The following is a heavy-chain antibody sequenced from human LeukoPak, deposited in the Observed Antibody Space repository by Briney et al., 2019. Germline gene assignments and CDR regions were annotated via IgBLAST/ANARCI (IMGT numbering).Heavy chain of an antibody. V-gene: IGHV3-23*01. Sequence: PGGSLRLSCAASGFTFSSSAMSWVRQAPGKGLEWVSAISNNGGYTYYADSVQGRFTISRDNSKSTLCLQMNSLRAEDTAVYYCAKNRGPEVATISHYYFDYWGQGTLVTVSS. D-gene: IGHD5-12*01. J-gene: IGHJ4*02. CDR3: AKNRGPEVATISHYYFDY. CDR1: GFTFSSSA. CDR2: ISNNGGYT.